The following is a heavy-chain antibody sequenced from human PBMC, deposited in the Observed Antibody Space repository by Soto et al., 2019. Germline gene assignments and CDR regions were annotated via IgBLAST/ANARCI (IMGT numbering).Heavy chain of an antibody. CDR3: ARTQRGYSYGQDFDY. CDR2: IYYSGST. J-gene: IGHJ4*02. Sequence: PSETLSLTCTVSGGSISSGDYYWSWIRQPPGKGLEWIGYIYYSGSTYYNPSLKSRVTISVDTSKNQFSLKLSSVTAADTAVYYCARTQRGYSYGQDFDYWGQGTLVTVSS. D-gene: IGHD5-18*01. V-gene: IGHV4-30-4*01. CDR1: GGSISSGDYY.